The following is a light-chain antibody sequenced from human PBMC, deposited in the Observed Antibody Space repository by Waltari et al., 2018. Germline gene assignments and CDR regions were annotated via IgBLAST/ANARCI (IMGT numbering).Light chain of an antibody. CDR2: QDT. CDR1: NLGDKY. Sequence: SYELTQPPSVSVSPGQTASITCSGDNLGDKYACWYQQKPGQSPVLVIYQDTKRPSGIPERFSGSNSGNTATLTISGTQAMDEADYYCQAWDSSTGGYVFGTGTKVTVL. V-gene: IGLV3-1*01. CDR3: QAWDSSTGGYV. J-gene: IGLJ1*01.